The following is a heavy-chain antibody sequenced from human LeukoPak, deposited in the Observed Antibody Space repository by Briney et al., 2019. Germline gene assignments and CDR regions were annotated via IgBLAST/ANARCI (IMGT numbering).Heavy chain of an antibody. CDR1: GYTFTVNH. Sequence: GASVKASCKASGYTFTVNHIHWVRQAPGQGLEWMGWISAYNGNTNYAQKLQGRVTMTTDTSTSTVYMELSSLRSDDTAVYYCARTAARRFDYWGQGTLVTVSS. CDR3: ARTAARRFDY. CDR2: ISAYNGNT. D-gene: IGHD6-6*01. V-gene: IGHV1-18*04. J-gene: IGHJ4*02.